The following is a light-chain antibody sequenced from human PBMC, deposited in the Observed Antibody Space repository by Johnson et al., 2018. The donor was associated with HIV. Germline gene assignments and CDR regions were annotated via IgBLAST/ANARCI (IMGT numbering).Light chain of an antibody. CDR3: GTWDSSLSVYV. CDR1: SSNIGNNY. V-gene: IGLV1-51*02. J-gene: IGLJ1*01. CDR2: ENN. Sequence: QSMLTQPPSVSAAPGQKVTISCSGSSSNIGNNYVSWYQQFPGTAPKLLIYENNKRPSGFPDRFSGSKSGTSVTLAITGLQTGDEADYYCGTWDSSLSVYVFGTGTKVTVL.